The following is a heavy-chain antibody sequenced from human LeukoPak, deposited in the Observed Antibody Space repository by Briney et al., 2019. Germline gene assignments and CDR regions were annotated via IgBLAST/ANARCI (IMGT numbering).Heavy chain of an antibody. D-gene: IGHD4-17*01. CDR2: IYPGEADT. CDR3: ARAPYGNWFDP. J-gene: IGHJ5*02. V-gene: IGHV5-51*01. CDR1: GYSFTNYW. Sequence: WESLKISRKGSGYSFTNYWIGLVPQRPGKGLEWMGIIYPGEADTRYSPSFQGQVTISADKSISTAYLQWSSLKASDTAMYYCARAPYGNWFDPWGQGTLVTVSS.